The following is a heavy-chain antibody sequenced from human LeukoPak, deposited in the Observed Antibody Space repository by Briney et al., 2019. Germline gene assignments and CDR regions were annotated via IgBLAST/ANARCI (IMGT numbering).Heavy chain of an antibody. CDR1: GFSLSTSGVG. J-gene: IGHJ4*02. Sequence: SGPTPVKPTQTLTLTCTFSGFSLSTSGVGVGWIRQPPGKALEWLALIYWDDDKRYSPSLKSRLTITKDTSKNQVVLTMTNMDPVDTATYYCAHRYYDILTGYYNVWYFDYWGQGTLVTVSS. CDR2: IYWDDDK. V-gene: IGHV2-5*02. CDR3: AHRYYDILTGYYNVWYFDY. D-gene: IGHD3-9*01.